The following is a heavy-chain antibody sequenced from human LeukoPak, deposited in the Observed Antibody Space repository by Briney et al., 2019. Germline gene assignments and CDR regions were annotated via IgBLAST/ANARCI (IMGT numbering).Heavy chain of an antibody. CDR3: ARVITTGSGWYNFDY. V-gene: IGHV3-72*01. Sequence: GGPLRLSCAASGFTFSDHHMDWVRQAPGKGLEWVGRGPARNRPNSCTTQYAASVKGRFTISRDDTENSLYLQMSSLRTEDTAVYYCARVITTGSGWYNFDYWGQGTLVTVSS. CDR1: GFTFSDHH. J-gene: IGHJ4*02. D-gene: IGHD6-13*01. CDR2: GPARNRPNSCTT.